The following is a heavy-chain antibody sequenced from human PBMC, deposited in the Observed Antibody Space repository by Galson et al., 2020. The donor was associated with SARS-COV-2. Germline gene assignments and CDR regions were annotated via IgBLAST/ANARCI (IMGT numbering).Heavy chain of an antibody. CDR2: TKQTGSEK. CDR3: ARVTADVWFGVVGNWFDP. Sequence: QLGESPKISCAPPGFTSSNYLMSWVHQAPGTRLERVPNTKQTGSEKYYVDSEKGRFTISRDNAKNSLYLQMNRLRAEDTAVYYCARVTADVWFGVVGNWFDPWGQGTLVTVSS. D-gene: IGHD3-10*01. J-gene: IGHJ5*02. CDR1: GFTSSNYL. V-gene: IGHV3-7*01.